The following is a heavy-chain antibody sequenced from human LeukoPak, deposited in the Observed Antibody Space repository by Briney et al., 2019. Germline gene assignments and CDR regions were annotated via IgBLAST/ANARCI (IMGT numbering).Heavy chain of an antibody. CDR3: ARDKVVGATNFDH. D-gene: IGHD1-26*01. CDR2: IKQDVSEK. V-gene: IGHV3-7*03. CDR1: GFTFSNYW. Sequence: GGSLRLSCAASGFTFSNYWMSWVRQTPGKGLEWVANIKQDVSEKYYVDSVKGRFTISRDNANNSLYLQMNSLRAEDTAVYYCARDKVVGATNFDHWGQGTLVTVSS. J-gene: IGHJ4*02.